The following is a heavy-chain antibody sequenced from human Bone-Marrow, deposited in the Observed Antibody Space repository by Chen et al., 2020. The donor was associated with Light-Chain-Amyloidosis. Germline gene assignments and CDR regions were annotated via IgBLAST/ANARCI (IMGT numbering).Heavy chain of an antibody. D-gene: IGHD1-26*01. CDR1: GGSFSGYY. V-gene: IGHV4-34*01. J-gene: IGHJ4*02. CDR3: ARMPGALFRRRFDY. CDR2: INHSGST. Sequence: QVQLQQWGAGLLKPSETLSLTCAVYGGSFSGYYWSWIRLPPGKGLAWIREINHSGSTNYNPSLKSLVTISVDTSKNQFSLKLSSVTAAYTAVYYCARMPGALFRRRFDYWGQGTLVTVSS.